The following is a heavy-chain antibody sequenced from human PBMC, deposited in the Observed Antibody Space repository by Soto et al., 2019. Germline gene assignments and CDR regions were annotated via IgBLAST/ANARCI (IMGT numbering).Heavy chain of an antibody. CDR2: MSGSGGSR. Sequence: EVRLLESGGGLVQPEGSLRLSCEGSGFIFSDYGIRWVRQSPEKGLQWVSAMSGSGGSRYYADSVKGRFTISRDNSNNTVYLQMSSLRGDDTAIYYCAKTFGSNWLLDYWGQGTLVTVSS. V-gene: IGHV3-23*01. CDR1: GFIFSDYG. J-gene: IGHJ4*02. CDR3: AKTFGSNWLLDY. D-gene: IGHD1-26*01.